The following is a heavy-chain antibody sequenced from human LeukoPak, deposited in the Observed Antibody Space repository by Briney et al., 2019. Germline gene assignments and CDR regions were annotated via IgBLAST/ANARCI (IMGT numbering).Heavy chain of an antibody. D-gene: IGHD6-19*01. CDR1: GYTFTRYG. CDR2: INTNTGNP. J-gene: IGHJ4*02. V-gene: IGHV7-4-1*02. Sequence: ASVKVSCKASGYTFTRYGMNWVRQAPGQGLEWMGWINTNTGNPTYAQGFTGRFVFSLDTSVSTAYLQISSLKAEDTAGYYCARESYTPGIAVAEPFDYWGQGTLVTVSS. CDR3: ARESYTPGIAVAEPFDY.